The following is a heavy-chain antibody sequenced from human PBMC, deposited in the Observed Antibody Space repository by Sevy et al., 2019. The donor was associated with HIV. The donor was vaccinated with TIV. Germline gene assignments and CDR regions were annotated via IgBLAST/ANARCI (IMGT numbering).Heavy chain of an antibody. J-gene: IGHJ3*02. CDR1: GGTFSSYA. CDR2: IIPIFGTA. V-gene: IGHV1-69*13. D-gene: IGHD3-10*01. CDR3: ARSHKATYYYGSGSFDAFDI. Sequence: ASVKVSCKASGGTFSSYAISWVRQAPGQGLEWMGRIIPIFGTANYAQKFQGRVTITADESTSTAYMELSSLRSEDTAVYYCARSHKATYYYGSGSFDAFDIWGQGTMVTVSS.